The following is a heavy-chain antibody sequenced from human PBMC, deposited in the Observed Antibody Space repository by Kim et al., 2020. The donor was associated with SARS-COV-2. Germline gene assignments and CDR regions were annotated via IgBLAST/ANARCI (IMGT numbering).Heavy chain of an antibody. CDR1: GYTFTSYG. CDR3: ARFVRGVIPYYYYGMDV. J-gene: IGHJ6*02. V-gene: IGHV1-18*04. CDR2: ISAYNGNT. Sequence: ASAKVSCKASGYTFTSYGISWVRQAPGQGLEWMGWISAYNGNTDYAQRLQGRVTMTTDTSTSTAYMELRSLRSDDTAVYYCARFVRGVIPYYYYGMDVWGQGTTVTVSS. D-gene: IGHD3-10*02.